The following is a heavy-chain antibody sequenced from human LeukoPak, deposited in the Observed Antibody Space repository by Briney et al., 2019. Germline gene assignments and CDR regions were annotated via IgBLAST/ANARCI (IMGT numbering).Heavy chain of an antibody. CDR2: ISTDNGNT. D-gene: IGHD5-18*01. J-gene: IGHJ4*02. Sequence: ASVKVSCKASGHSFTSYGINWVRQAPGQGLEWMGWISTDNGNTDYAQDLQGRVTMTTDTSTSTAYMELRSLRSDDTAVYYCARGYSYGCGPLDYWGQGTLVTVSS. V-gene: IGHV1-18*01. CDR3: ARGYSYGCGPLDY. CDR1: GHSFTSYG.